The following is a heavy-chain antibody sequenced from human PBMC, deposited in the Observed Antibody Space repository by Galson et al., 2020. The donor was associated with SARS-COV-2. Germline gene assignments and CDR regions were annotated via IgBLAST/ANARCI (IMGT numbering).Heavy chain of an antibody. J-gene: IGHJ3*02. CDR3: ARDPNSGYDSANAFDI. CDR2: IKQDGSEK. D-gene: IGHD5-12*01. Sequence: GGSLRLSCAAPGFTFSSYWMSWVRQAPGKGLEWVANIKQDGSEKYYVDSVKGRFTISRDNAKNSLYLQMNSLRAEDTAVYYCARDPNSGYDSANAFDIWGQGTMVTVSS. CDR1: GFTFSSYW. V-gene: IGHV3-7*03.